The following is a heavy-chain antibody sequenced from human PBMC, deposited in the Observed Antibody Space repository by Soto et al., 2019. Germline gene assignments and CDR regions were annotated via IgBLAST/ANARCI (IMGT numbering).Heavy chain of an antibody. J-gene: IGHJ4*02. CDR3: AKDTYYYSSSGYYVFDS. CDR2: INAGNGNT. Sequence: ASVKVSCKASGYTFTSYAMHWVRQAPGQRLEWMGWINAGNGNTKYSQKLQGRVTISRDNSKDTVYLQMNSLRAEDTAVYYCAKDTYYYSSSGYYVFDSWGQGTLVTVSS. V-gene: IGHV1-3*01. CDR1: GYTFTSYA. D-gene: IGHD3-22*01.